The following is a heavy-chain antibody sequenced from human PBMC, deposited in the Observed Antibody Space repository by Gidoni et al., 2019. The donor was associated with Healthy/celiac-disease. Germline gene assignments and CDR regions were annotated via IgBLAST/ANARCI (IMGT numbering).Heavy chain of an antibody. J-gene: IGHJ4*02. CDR2: ISGSGGST. CDR1: RLALSSNA. D-gene: IGHD4-17*01. Sequence: EVQLVDSGGGLVQPGGTLRLSCAASRLALSSNAMSWVRQAPGKGLEWVSAISGSGGSTYYADSVKGRFTISRDNSKNTLYLQMNSLRAEDTAVYYCAKGPATVTTLRGYFDYWGQGTLVTVSS. CDR3: AKGPATVTTLRGYFDY. V-gene: IGHV3-23*04.